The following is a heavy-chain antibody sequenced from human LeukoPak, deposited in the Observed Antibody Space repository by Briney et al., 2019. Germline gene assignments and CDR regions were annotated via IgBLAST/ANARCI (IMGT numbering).Heavy chain of an antibody. D-gene: IGHD1-26*01. V-gene: IGHV3-30-3*01. J-gene: IGHJ4*02. CDR1: GFIFSSYA. CDR3: ARSFGGSYPHFDY. CDR2: ISYDGFNK. Sequence: GGSLRLSCAASGFIFSSYAMHWVRRAPGKGLEWVALISYDGFNKDYADSVKGRFTISRDNSKNTLYLQMNSLRPEDTAVYYCARSFGGSYPHFDYWGQGTLVTVSS.